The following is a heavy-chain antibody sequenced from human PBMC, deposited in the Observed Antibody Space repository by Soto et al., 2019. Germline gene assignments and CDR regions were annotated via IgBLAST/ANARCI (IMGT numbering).Heavy chain of an antibody. CDR1: GFSFSSYG. CDR3: VAGKDFFYY. V-gene: IGHV3-30*03. CDR2: ISYDGSNK. J-gene: IGHJ4*01. D-gene: IGHD6-19*01. Sequence: QVQLVESGGGVVQPGRSLRLSCAASGFSFSSYGMQWVRQAPGKGLEWVAVISYDGSNKYYADSVKDRFTISRDNSKKPLFLQMNSLRADDTAVYYCVAGKDFFYYCGDGTLVTVSS.